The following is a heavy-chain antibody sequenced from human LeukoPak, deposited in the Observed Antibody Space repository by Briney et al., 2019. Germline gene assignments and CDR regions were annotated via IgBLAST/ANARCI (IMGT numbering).Heavy chain of an antibody. Sequence: PSETLPLTCTVSGGSISSDYWTWIRQPPGRVQERNGYIYYSGSTNYNPHLKSRVTISVDTSKHQFSLKLSSVTAADTAVYYCARGGYDFWSGAKYNWFDPWGQGTLVTVSS. CDR1: GGSISSDY. CDR3: ARGGYDFWSGAKYNWFDP. D-gene: IGHD3-3*01. CDR2: IYYSGST. J-gene: IGHJ5*02. V-gene: IGHV4-59*01.